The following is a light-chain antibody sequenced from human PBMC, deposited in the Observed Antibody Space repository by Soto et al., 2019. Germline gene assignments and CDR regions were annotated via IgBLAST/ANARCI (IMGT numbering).Light chain of an antibody. CDR1: SSDVGGYNY. J-gene: IGLJ2*01. CDR3: SSYTSSTTYVV. V-gene: IGLV2-14*03. CDR2: DVG. Sequence: QSALTQPASVSGSPGQSITISCTGTSSDVGGYNYVSWYQQHPGTAPKLMIYDVGNRPSGVSNRFSGSKSGNTASLTISGLQAEDEADYYCSSYTSSTTYVVFGGGTKLTVL.